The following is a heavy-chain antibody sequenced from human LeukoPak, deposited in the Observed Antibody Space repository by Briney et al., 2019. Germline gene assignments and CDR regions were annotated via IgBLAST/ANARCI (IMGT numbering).Heavy chain of an antibody. J-gene: IGHJ4*02. D-gene: IGHD3-10*01. CDR3: ADGGRWFGELFQFDY. Sequence: GGSLRLSCAASGFSFSGAWMSWVRQAPGKGLEWVAVISYDGSNKYYADSVKGRFTISRDNSKNTLYLQMNSLRAEDTAVYYCADGGRWFGELFQFDYWGQGTLVTVSS. V-gene: IGHV3-30*01. CDR1: GFSFSGAW. CDR2: ISYDGSNK.